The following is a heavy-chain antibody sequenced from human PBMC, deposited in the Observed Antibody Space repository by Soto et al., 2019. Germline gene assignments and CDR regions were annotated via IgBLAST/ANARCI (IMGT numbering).Heavy chain of an antibody. D-gene: IGHD6-13*01. CDR1: GGSISSYY. Sequence: NPSETLSLTCTVSGGSISSYYWSWIRQPPGKGLEWIGYIYYSGSTNYNPSLKSRVTISVDTSKNQFSLKLSSVTAADTAVYYCARDRRIAAAGKNYYYGMEVWGQGTTVTVSS. CDR2: IYYSGST. CDR3: ARDRRIAAAGKNYYYGMEV. J-gene: IGHJ6*02. V-gene: IGHV4-59*01.